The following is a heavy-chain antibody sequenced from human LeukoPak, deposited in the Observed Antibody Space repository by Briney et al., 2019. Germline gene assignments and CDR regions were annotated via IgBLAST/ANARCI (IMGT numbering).Heavy chain of an antibody. CDR1: GYIFTNYY. CDR2: INPSGGTA. CDR3: AREMVRGSYYTDV. J-gene: IGHJ6*03. Sequence: ASVKVSCKASGYIFTNYYLQWVRQAPGQGLEWMGTINPSGGTASYAQQFHGRVTMTRDTSTSTVYMELSSLRSEDTAVYYCAREMVRGSYYTDVWGTGTTVTISS. V-gene: IGHV1-46*01. D-gene: IGHD3-10*01.